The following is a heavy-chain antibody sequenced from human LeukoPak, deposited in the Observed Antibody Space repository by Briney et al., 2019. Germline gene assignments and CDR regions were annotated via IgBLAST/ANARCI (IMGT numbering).Heavy chain of an antibody. CDR1: GETFSGYY. CDR3: ARRPRNSGTYDGPSGLDY. J-gene: IGHJ4*02. V-gene: IGHV4-34*01. D-gene: IGHD1-26*01. CDR2: IDHSGST. Sequence: SETLSLTCAVYGETFSGYYWSWIRQSPGKGLEWIGEIDHSGSTNYNPSLKSRVTMSVDTSKNQFSLKLRSVTAADTAVYYCARRPRNSGTYDGPSGLDYWGQGTLVTVSS.